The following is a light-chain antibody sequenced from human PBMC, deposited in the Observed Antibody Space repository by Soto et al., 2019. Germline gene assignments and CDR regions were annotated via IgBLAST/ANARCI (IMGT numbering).Light chain of an antibody. Sequence: EIVMTQSPATLSVSPGERATVSCRASQSVSNTLAWYRQKPGQPPRLLMYAASTRVAGIPARFSGSGSGTEFTLTISSLQSEDFAVYYCQQYNNWPLTFGGGTKVDIK. V-gene: IGKV3-15*01. J-gene: IGKJ4*01. CDR2: AAS. CDR1: QSVSNT. CDR3: QQYNNWPLT.